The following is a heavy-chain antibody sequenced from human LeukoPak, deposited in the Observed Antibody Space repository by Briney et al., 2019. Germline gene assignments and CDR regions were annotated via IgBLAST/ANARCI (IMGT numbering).Heavy chain of an antibody. V-gene: IGHV3-23*01. J-gene: IGHJ3*02. D-gene: IGHD3-10*01. CDR2: ISGSGGST. CDR1: GFTFSSYA. CDR3: AKDLEGIALWVGETSGGAFDI. Sequence: GGSLRLSCAASGFTFSSYAMSWVRQAPGKGLEWVSAISGSGGSTYYADSVKGRFTISRDNSKNTLYLQMNSLRAEDTAVYYCAKDLEGIALWVGETSGGAFDIWGQGTMVTVSS.